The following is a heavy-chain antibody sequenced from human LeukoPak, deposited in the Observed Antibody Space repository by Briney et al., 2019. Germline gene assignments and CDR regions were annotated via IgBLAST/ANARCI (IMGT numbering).Heavy chain of an antibody. CDR3: ARARVQLWLRHYGMDV. D-gene: IGHD5-18*01. V-gene: IGHV1-8*02. Sequence: ASVKVSCKASGGTFSSYAISWVRQATGQGLEWMGWMNPNSGNTGYAQKFQGRVTMTRNTSISTAYMELSSLRSEDTAVYYCARARVQLWLRHYGMDVWGQGTTVTVSS. J-gene: IGHJ6*02. CDR1: GGTFSSYA. CDR2: MNPNSGNT.